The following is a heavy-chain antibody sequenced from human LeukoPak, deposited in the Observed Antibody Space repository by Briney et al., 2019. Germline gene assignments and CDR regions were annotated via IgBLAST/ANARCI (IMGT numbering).Heavy chain of an antibody. D-gene: IGHD2-2*01. CDR1: GGSISSHY. CDR2: IYSSGST. CDR3: ARVRGCSSTSCSPHYYYYMDV. Sequence: IPSETLSLTCTVSGGSISSHYWSWTRQPAGKGLEWIGRIYSSGSTNYNPSLKSRVTMSVDTSKNQFSLRLSSVTAADTAIYYCARVRGCSSTSCSPHYYYYMDVWGKGTTVTVSS. J-gene: IGHJ6*03. V-gene: IGHV4-4*07.